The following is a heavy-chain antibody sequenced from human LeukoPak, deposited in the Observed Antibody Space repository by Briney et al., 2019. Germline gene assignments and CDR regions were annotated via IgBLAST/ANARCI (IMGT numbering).Heavy chain of an antibody. CDR1: GFTFSNYA. Sequence: SGGSLRLSCAASGFTFSNYAMHWVRQAPGKGLEWVAVVSYDGSNKYYADSVKGRFTISRDNSKNTLYLQMNSLRAEDTALYYCARGFVLGAAKNYFDYWGQGALVTVSS. CDR2: VSYDGSNK. J-gene: IGHJ4*02. CDR3: ARGFVLGAAKNYFDY. D-gene: IGHD2-21*02. V-gene: IGHV3-30-3*01.